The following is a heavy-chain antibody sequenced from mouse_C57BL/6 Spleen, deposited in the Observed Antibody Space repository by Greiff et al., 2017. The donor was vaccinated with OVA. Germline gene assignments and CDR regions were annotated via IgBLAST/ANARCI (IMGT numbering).Heavy chain of an antibody. CDR2: IHPNSGST. D-gene: IGHD2-4*01. Sequence: QVQLQQPGAELVKPGASVKLSCKASGYTFTSYWMHWVKQRPGQGLEWIGMIHPNSGSTNYNEKFKSKATLTVDKSSSTAYMQLSSLTSEASAFYYCAKGADYDGGDYYDMDYWGQGTSVTVSS. CDR3: AKGADYDGGDYYDMDY. CDR1: GYTFTSYW. V-gene: IGHV1-64*01. J-gene: IGHJ4*01.